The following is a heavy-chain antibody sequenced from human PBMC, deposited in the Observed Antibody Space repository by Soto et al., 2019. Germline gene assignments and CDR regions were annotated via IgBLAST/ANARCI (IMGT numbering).Heavy chain of an antibody. CDR3: ARDRGPSSGYYPYWYDP. Sequence: QVQLVQSGAEVKKPGSSVKVSCKASGGTFSSYDITWVRQAPGQGLEWMGGIIPIFGTANYAQKFQGRVTITADESTSTAYMELSSLRSEDTVVYYCARDRGPSSGYYPYWYDPWGQGTLVTVSS. J-gene: IGHJ5*02. V-gene: IGHV1-69*12. CDR2: IIPIFGTA. CDR1: GGTFSSYD. D-gene: IGHD3-22*01.